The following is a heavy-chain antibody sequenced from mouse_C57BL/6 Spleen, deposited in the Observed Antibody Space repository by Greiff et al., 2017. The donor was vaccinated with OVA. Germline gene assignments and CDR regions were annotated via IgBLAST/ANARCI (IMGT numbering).Heavy chain of an antibody. CDR1: GYTFTSYW. CDR2: IHPNSGST. J-gene: IGHJ4*01. CDR3: VLYSFYDYDDGDY. V-gene: IGHV1-64*01. Sequence: VQLQQPGAELVKPGASVKLSCKASGYTFTSYWMHWVKQRPGQGLEWIGMIHPNSGSTNYNEKFKSKATLTVDKSSSTAYMQLSSLTSEDSAVYYCVLYSFYDYDDGDYWGQGTSVTVSS. D-gene: IGHD2-4*01.